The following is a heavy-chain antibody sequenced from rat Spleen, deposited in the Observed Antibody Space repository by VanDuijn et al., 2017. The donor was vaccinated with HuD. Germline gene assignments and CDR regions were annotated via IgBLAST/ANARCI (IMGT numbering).Heavy chain of an antibody. Sequence: QVQLKESGPGLVQPSQTLSLTCTVSGFSLMDYSVHWVRQPPGKGLEWIAAISSGGSTYYNSALKSRLSISRDTSKSQVFLKMNSLQTEDTAMYFCARSGRDWGQGVMVTVSS. CDR2: ISSGGST. V-gene: IGHV2S12*01. D-gene: IGHD4-3*01. CDR1: GFSLMDYS. CDR3: ARSGRD. J-gene: IGHJ2*01.